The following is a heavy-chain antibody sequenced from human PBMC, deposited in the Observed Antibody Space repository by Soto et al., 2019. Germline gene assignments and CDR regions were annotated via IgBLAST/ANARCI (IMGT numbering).Heavy chain of an antibody. J-gene: IGHJ6*02. CDR3: ARFHYGSGSYPSNSGMDV. D-gene: IGHD3-10*01. CDR2: INAGNGNT. V-gene: IGHV1-3*01. CDR1: GYTFTSYA. Sequence: ASVKVSCKASGYTFTSYAMHCVRQAPGQRLEWMGWINAGNGNTKYSQKFQGRVTITRDTSASTAYMELSSLRSEDTAVYYCARFHYGSGSYPSNSGMDVWGQGTTVTVSS.